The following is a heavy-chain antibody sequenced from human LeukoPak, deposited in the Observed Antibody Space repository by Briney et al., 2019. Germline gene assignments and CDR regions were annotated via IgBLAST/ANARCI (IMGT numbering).Heavy chain of an antibody. CDR3: AREGTDQYYYYYMDV. CDR2: IHYSGST. J-gene: IGHJ6*03. V-gene: IGHV4-59*01. CDR1: GGSINSYY. Sequence: SETLSLTCTVSGGSINSYYWSWIRQPPGEGLEWIGYIHYSGSTNYNPSLKSRVTISVDTSKTQFSLKLSSVTAADTAVYYCAREGTDQYYYYYMDVWGKGTTVTVSS. D-gene: IGHD3-10*01.